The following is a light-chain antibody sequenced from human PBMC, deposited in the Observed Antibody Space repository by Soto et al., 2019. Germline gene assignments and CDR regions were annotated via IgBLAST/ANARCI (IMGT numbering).Light chain of an antibody. V-gene: IGLV8-61*01. Sequence: QTVVTQEPSFSVSPGGTVTLTCGLTSGSVSTRNYPSWYQQIPGQAPRTLIYNTNTPSSGVPDRFSGSILGNKAALTITGAQAADESEYYCALYVGSGINWVFGGGTKLTVL. J-gene: IGLJ3*02. CDR3: ALYVGSGINWV. CDR2: NTN. CDR1: SGSVSTRNY.